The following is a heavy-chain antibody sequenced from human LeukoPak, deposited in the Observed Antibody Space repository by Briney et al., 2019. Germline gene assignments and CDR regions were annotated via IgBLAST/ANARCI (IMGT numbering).Heavy chain of an antibody. CDR1: GGSISSYY. CDR2: IYYSGST. V-gene: IGHV4-59*01. J-gene: IGHJ4*02. CDR3: AGGRYGSGPIDY. Sequence: SETLSLTCTVSGGSISSYYWSWIRQPPGKGLEWIGYIYYSGSTNYNPSLKSRVTISVDTSKNQFSLRLSSVTAADTAVYYCAGGRYGSGPIDYWGQGTLGTVSS. D-gene: IGHD6-19*01.